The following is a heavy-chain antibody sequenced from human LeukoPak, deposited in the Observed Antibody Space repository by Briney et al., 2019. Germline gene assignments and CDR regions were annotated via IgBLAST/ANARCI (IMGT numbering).Heavy chain of an antibody. J-gene: IGHJ4*02. CDR1: GGSFSGYY. CDR2: INHSGGT. D-gene: IGHD3-16*02. Sequence: PSETLSPTCAVYGGSFSGYYWSWIRQPPGKGLEWIGEINHSGGTNYNPSLKSRVTISVDTSKNQFSLKLSSVTAADTAVYYCARGSDYDYVWGSYRPKKTIDYWGQGTLVTVSS. V-gene: IGHV4-34*01. CDR3: ARGSDYDYVWGSYRPKKTIDY.